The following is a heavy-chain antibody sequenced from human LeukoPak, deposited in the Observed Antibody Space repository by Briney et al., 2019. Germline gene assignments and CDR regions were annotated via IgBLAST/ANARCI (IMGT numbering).Heavy chain of an antibody. V-gene: IGHV1-18*04. CDR3: ARDAKYSGYDPNWFDP. CDR1: GYTFTSYG. Sequence: ASVKVSCTASGYTFTSYGISWVRHAPGQGLEWMGWISAYNGNTNYAQKLPGRVTMTTDTSTSTGYMELRSLRSDDTGVYYCARDAKYSGYDPNWFDPWGQGTLVTVSS. J-gene: IGHJ5*02. D-gene: IGHD5-12*01. CDR2: ISAYNGNT.